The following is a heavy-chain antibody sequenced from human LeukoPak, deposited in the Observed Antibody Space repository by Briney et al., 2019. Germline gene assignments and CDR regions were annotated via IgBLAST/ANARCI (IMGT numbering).Heavy chain of an antibody. CDR3: TTEVYYDSSGYYIGY. V-gene: IGHV3-15*01. CDR1: GFTFSNAW. Sequence: PGGSLRLSCAASGFTFSNAWMSWVRQAPGKGLEWVGRIKSKTDGGTTDYAAPVKGRFTISRDDSKNTLYLQMNSLRTEDTAVYYCTTEVYYDSSGYYIGYWGQGTLVTVSS. J-gene: IGHJ4*02. D-gene: IGHD3-22*01. CDR2: IKSKTDGGTT.